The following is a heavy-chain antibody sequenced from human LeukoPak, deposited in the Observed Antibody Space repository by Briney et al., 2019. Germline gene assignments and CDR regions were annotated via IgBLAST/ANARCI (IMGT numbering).Heavy chain of an antibody. J-gene: IGHJ5*02. CDR3: ARRLGYCSSTSCYAENWFAP. D-gene: IGHD2-2*01. CDR1: GYSISSGYF. CDR2: IYHSGST. Sequence: KSSETLSLTCAVSGYSISSGYFWGWIRQPPGKGLEWIGRIYHSGSTYYNPSLKSRVTISVDTSKNQFSLKLRFVTAADTAVYYCARRLGYCSSTSCYAENWFAPWGEGTLVTVSS. V-gene: IGHV4-38-2*01.